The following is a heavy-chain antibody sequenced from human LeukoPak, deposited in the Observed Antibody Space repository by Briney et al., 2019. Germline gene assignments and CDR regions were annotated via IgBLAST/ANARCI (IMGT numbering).Heavy chain of an antibody. V-gene: IGHV4-39*07. J-gene: IGHJ4*02. CDR3: ARNFYASSGYYLDDFYFDF. CDR2: IDYSGST. Sequence: SETLSLTCTVSGASIISDTYYWGWIRQPPGRGQEWIVSIDYSGSTYYSPSLKSLLTMSVDPSTNQFSLKLISVTAADTALYYCARNFYASSGYYLDDFYFDFWGQGTLVTVSS. D-gene: IGHD3-22*01. CDR1: GASIISDTYY.